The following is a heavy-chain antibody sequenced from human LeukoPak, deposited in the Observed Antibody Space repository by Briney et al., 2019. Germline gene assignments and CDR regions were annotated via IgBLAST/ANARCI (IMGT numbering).Heavy chain of an antibody. CDR1: GGSISNYY. D-gene: IGHD2-15*01. J-gene: IGHJ4*02. CDR3: ARVSKLLPDY. V-gene: IGHV4-59*01. Sequence: PSETLSLTCTVSGGSISNYYWSWIRQPPGKGLEWIGYIYYSGSTNYNPSLKSRVTISVDTSKNQFSLKLSSVTAADTAVYCCARVSKLLPDYWGQGTLVTVSS. CDR2: IYYSGST.